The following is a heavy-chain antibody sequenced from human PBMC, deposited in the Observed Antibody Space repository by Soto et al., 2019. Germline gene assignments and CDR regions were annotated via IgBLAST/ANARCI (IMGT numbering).Heavy chain of an antibody. CDR3: ARGNYYYDSSGYYSPVFDAFDI. D-gene: IGHD3-22*01. V-gene: IGHV1-69*13. CDR1: GGTLSSYA. Sequence: ASVKVSCKACGGTLSSYAISWVRQAPGQGLEWMGGIIPIFGTANYAQKFQGRVTITADESTSTAYMELSSLRSEDTAVYYCARGNYYYDSSGYYSPVFDAFDIWGQGTMVTVSS. CDR2: IIPIFGTA. J-gene: IGHJ3*02.